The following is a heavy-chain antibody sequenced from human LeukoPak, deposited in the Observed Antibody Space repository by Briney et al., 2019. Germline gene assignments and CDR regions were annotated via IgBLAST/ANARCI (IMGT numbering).Heavy chain of an antibody. Sequence: GGSLRLSCAASGFTFSSYGMHWVRQAPGKGLEWVAVISYDGSNKYYADSVKGRFTISRVNSKNTLYLQMNSLRAEDTAVYYCAKDHSSSYFDYWGQGTLVTVSS. J-gene: IGHJ4*02. CDR1: GFTFSSYG. CDR2: ISYDGSNK. D-gene: IGHD6-6*01. V-gene: IGHV3-30*18. CDR3: AKDHSSSYFDY.